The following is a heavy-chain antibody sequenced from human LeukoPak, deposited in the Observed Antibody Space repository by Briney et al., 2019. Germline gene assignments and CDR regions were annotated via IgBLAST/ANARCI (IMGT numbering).Heavy chain of an antibody. J-gene: IGHJ4*02. Sequence: PGGSVRLSCAASGFTFSSYGMHWVRQAPGKGLEWVSIIWYDGSNKYYADSVKGRFTISKDNSKNTLYLQMNSLRAEDTAIYYCARDPGHNGWYGDNWGQGTLVTVSS. V-gene: IGHV3-33*01. CDR1: GFTFSSYG. CDR3: ARDPGHNGWYGDN. D-gene: IGHD6-19*01. CDR2: IWYDGSNK.